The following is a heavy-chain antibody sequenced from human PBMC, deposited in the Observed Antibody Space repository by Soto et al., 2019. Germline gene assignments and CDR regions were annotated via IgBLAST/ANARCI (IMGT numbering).Heavy chain of an antibody. CDR1: GGTFSSYA. CDR2: IIPIFGTA. V-gene: IGHV1-69*01. D-gene: IGHD5-18*01. J-gene: IGHJ4*02. Sequence: QVQLVQSGAEVKKPGSSVKVSCKASGGTFSSYAISWVRQAPGQGLEWMGGIIPIFGTANYAQKFQGRVTITADESTSTAYMELSSVRSEDTAVYYCARDLGSGGYSYGGGYYFDYWGQGTLVTVSS. CDR3: ARDLGSGGYSYGGGYYFDY.